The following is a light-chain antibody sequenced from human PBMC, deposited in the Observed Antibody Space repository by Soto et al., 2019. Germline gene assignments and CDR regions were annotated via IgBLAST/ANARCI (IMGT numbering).Light chain of an antibody. CDR3: QQYDNWSAWT. J-gene: IGKJ1*01. CDR1: QRVSSN. CDR2: DAA. Sequence: EIVMTQSPATLSVSPGERATLSCRASQRVSSNLAWYQQKPGQAPRLLIYDAATRATGIPDRFSGRGSGTEFTLTIRSLRSEDLAVYDCQQYDNWSAWTFGQGTKLEIK. V-gene: IGKV3-15*01.